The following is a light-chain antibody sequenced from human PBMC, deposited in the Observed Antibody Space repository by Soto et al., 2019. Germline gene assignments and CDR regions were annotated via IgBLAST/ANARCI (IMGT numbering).Light chain of an antibody. CDR2: GAY. J-gene: IGKJ2*01. V-gene: IGKV1-39*01. CDR1: HTFSRF. CDR3: QQTYSHPFA. Sequence: DIQMTQSPSSLSASVGDRVTITCRASHTFSRFLNWYQQKRGKPPTRLISGAYSWRSSVPSRFTGSGGGAEFRLTISSLQPDDFGTYYGQQTYSHPFAFGQGTSLELK.